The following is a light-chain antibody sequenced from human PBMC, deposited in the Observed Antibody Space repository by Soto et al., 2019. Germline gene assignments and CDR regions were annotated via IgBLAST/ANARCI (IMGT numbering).Light chain of an antibody. CDR3: QQLISYPLN. CDR2: AAS. J-gene: IGKJ4*01. CDR1: QGISSY. Sequence: IQLTQSPSFLSASVGDRVTITCRASQGISSYLAWYQQKPGKAPKLLIYAASTLQSGVPSRFSGSGSGTEFTLTISSLQPEDCATYYCQQLISYPLNFGGGTKVDIK. V-gene: IGKV1-9*01.